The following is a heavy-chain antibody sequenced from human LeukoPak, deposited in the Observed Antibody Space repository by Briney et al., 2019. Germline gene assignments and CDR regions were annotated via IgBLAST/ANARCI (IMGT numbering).Heavy chain of an antibody. V-gene: IGHV3-69-1*01. D-gene: IGHD5-18*01. Sequence: GGSLRLSCAASGFTFSTYMNWVRQAPGKGLEWVSTVSDSSDVHYSDSVKGRFTISRDNARNSLYLQMNRLRDEDTAVYYCARDGLHTAHFDYWGQGTVVTVS. CDR2: VSDSSDV. CDR3: ARDGLHTAHFDY. CDR1: GFTFSTY. J-gene: IGHJ4*02.